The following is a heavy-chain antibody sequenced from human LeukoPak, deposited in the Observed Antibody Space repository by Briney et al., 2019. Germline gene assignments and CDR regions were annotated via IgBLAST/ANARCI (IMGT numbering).Heavy chain of an antibody. Sequence: GGSLRLSCAASGFTFTSYGISWVRQAPGQGLEWMGWISAYNGNTNYAQKLQGRVTMTTDTSTSTAYMELRSLRSDDTAVYYCARDLFDYHHGGDYWGQGTLVTVSS. J-gene: IGHJ4*02. D-gene: IGHD3-9*01. CDR2: ISAYNGNT. CDR1: GFTFTSYG. CDR3: ARDLFDYHHGGDY. V-gene: IGHV1-18*01.